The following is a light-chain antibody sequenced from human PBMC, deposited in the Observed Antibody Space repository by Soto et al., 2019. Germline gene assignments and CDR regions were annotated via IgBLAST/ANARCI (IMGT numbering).Light chain of an antibody. CDR1: QNINAY. Sequence: DIQLTQSPSSLSASVGDGVTITCRSSQNINAYVNCYQQKSGKAPELLIYAASNLQSGVPSRFSGSGAGTHFTLTIRSLKHADFANYYCQHCYSSPPYNFGQGAKVDIK. V-gene: IGKV1-39*01. J-gene: IGKJ2*01. CDR3: QHCYSSPPYN. CDR2: AAS.